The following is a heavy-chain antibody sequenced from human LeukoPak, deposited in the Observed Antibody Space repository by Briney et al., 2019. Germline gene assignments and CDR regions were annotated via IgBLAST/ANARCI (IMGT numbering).Heavy chain of an antibody. CDR1: GGSISSYY. Sequence: PSETLSLTCTVSGGSISSYYWSWIRQPAGRGLEWIGRMYSSGSTNYNPSLKSRVTMSVDTSKNQFSLNLSSVTAADTAVYYCVRGIFDGSGSYYNDYWGQGTLVTVSS. J-gene: IGHJ4*02. CDR3: VRGIFDGSGSYYNDY. V-gene: IGHV4-4*07. D-gene: IGHD3-10*01. CDR2: MYSSGST.